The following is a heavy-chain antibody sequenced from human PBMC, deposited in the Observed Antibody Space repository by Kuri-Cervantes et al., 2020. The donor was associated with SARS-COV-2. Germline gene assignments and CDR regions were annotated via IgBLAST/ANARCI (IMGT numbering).Heavy chain of an antibody. CDR2: IIPFFGTP. CDR1: GGTFSTYG. Sequence: SSVKVSCKASGGTFSTYGFTWVRQAPGQGLEWMGGIIPFFGTPNYAPKFEGRVTITADESTSTAYMELSSLRFEDTAVYYCARGYCSSTSCYSFHWYYYYMDVWGKGTTVTVSS. J-gene: IGHJ6*03. V-gene: IGHV1-69*13. CDR3: ARGYCSSTSCYSFHWYYYYMDV. D-gene: IGHD2-2*01.